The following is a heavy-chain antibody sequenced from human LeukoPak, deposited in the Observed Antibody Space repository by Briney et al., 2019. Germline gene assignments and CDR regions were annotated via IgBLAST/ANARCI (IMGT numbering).Heavy chain of an antibody. Sequence: GESLKISCKTPGYDFSTYWIAWVRQMPGKGLEWMGIVYPGDSDIRYSPSFQGQVTISADNSITTAYLQWSNLKASDTAMYYCARGRETRTSGWFKHWGQGTLVTVSS. D-gene: IGHD6-19*01. J-gene: IGHJ4*02. CDR3: ARGRETRTSGWFKH. CDR1: GYDFSTYW. CDR2: VYPGDSDI. V-gene: IGHV5-51*01.